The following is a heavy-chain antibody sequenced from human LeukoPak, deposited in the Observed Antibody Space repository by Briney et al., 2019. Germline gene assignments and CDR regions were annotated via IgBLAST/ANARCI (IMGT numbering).Heavy chain of an antibody. CDR2: ISAYNGNT. CDR1: GFTFSSYG. Sequence: GGSLRLSCAASGFTFSSYGMHWVRQAPGQGLEWMGWISAYNGNTNYAQKLQGRVTMTTDTSTSTAYMELRSLRSDDTAVYYCARDAFITYYDILTGSIGGLWGQGTLVTVSS. V-gene: IGHV1-18*01. D-gene: IGHD3-9*01. CDR3: ARDAFITYYDILTGSIGGL. J-gene: IGHJ4*02.